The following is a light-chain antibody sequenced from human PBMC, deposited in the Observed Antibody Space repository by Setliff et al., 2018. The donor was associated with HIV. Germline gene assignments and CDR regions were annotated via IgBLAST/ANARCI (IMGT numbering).Light chain of an antibody. V-gene: IGLV2-23*02. CDR2: EVT. J-gene: IGLJ1*01. Sequence: QSVLTQPASVSGSPGQSITISCTGTSSDVGSYNFVSWFQQLPGKAPKLMIYEVTKRPSEVSNRFSGSKSGNTASLTISGLQAEDEADYYCCSYAGSSTYVFGTGTKAT. CDR1: SSDVGSYNF. CDR3: CSYAGSSTYV.